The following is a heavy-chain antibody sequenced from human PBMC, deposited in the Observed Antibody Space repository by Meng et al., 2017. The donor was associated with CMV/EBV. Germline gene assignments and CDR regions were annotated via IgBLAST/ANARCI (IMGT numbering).Heavy chain of an antibody. CDR1: GFTFNIYA. CDR2: ISPDASHQ. CDR3: ERAPTYYYVSSGYYGFGFDY. V-gene: IGHV3-30*04. Sequence: GESLKISCAASGFTFNIYAMHWVRQAPGKGLDWVTLISPDASHQYYADSVKGRFSISRDNSKNTLYLQMNSLRAEDTAVYYCERAPTYYYVSSGYYGFGFDYWGQGTLVTVSS. J-gene: IGHJ4*01. D-gene: IGHD3-22*01.